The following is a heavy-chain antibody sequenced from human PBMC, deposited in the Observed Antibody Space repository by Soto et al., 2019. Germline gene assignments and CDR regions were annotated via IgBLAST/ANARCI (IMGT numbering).Heavy chain of an antibody. D-gene: IGHD1-26*01. V-gene: IGHV1-18*04. J-gene: IGHJ4*02. CDR2: ISTYNGHT. Sequence: ASVKVSCKASGYSFVTHGISWVRQAPGQGLEWMGWISTYNGHTNYARKFQGRVSLTTDTSSNTAYMHLTGLRSDDTAVYYCARDIVGSTTVYFDFWGQGTLVTFS. CDR1: GYSFVTHG. CDR3: ARDIVGSTTVYFDF.